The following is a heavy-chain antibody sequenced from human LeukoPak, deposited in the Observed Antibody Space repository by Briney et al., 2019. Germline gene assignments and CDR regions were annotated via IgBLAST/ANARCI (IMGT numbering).Heavy chain of an antibody. V-gene: IGHV3-30-3*01. D-gene: IGHD2-2*01. CDR3: ARVHCSSTSCYGTYYYYGMDV. J-gene: IGHJ6*02. CDR1: GFTFTDYY. CDR2: ISYDGSNK. Sequence: GGSLRLSCAASGFTFTDYYMSWIRQAPGKGLEWVAVISYDGSNKYYADSVKGRFTISRDNSKNTLYLQMNSLRAEDTAVYYCARVHCSSTSCYGTYYYYGMDVWGQGTTVTVSS.